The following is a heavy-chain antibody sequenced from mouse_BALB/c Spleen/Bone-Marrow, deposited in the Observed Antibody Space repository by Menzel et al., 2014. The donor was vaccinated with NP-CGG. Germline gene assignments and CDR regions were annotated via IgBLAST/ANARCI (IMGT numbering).Heavy chain of an antibody. J-gene: IGHJ1*01. CDR1: GFTFTDYY. CDR2: IKNKANGYTT. Sequence: EVQLVESGGGLVQPGGSLRLSCATSGFTFTDYYMSWVRQPPGKALEWLGFIKNKANGYTTEYSASVKGRFAISRDNSQNILYLQRNPQRTEDSATYYSARDRDYGSNWYFDVWGAGTTVTVSS. CDR3: ARDRDYGSNWYFDV. D-gene: IGHD1-1*01. V-gene: IGHV7-3*02.